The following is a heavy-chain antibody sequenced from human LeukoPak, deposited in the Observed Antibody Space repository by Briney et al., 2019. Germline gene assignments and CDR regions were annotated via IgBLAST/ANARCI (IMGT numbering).Heavy chain of an antibody. J-gene: IGHJ3*02. CDR2: IHYSGST. D-gene: IGHD2-2*01. V-gene: IGHV4-39*01. CDR1: GGSISSSTYY. Sequence: SETLSLTCTVSGGSISSSTYYWGWIRQPPGKGLEWMGSIHYSGSTYYNPSLKSRVIISVDMSKSQFSLKLSSVTAADTAVYYCARSYCSSSCYAVGAFDIWGQGIVVTVPS. CDR3: ARSYCSSSCYAVGAFDI.